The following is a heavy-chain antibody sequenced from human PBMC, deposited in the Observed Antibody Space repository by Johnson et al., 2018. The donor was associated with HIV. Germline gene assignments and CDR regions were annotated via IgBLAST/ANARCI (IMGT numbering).Heavy chain of an antibody. CDR2: ISYDGSNK. V-gene: IGHV3-30*04. CDR3: ARKADAIDI. J-gene: IGHJ3*02. Sequence: QVQLVESGGGVVQPGRSLRLSCAASGFTFSSYAMHWVRQAPGKGLEWVALISYDGSNKYYADSVKGRFTISRDNSKNTMLVQMNSLRAGDTAVYYCARKADAIDIWGQGTMVTVSS. CDR1: GFTFSSYA.